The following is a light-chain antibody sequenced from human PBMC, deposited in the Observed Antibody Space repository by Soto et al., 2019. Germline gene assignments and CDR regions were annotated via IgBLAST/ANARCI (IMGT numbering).Light chain of an antibody. V-gene: IGKV1-39*01. J-gene: IGKJ1*01. Sequence: DIQMTQSPSTLSASVGDRGTITCRASQSISTYLNWYQQKVGRAPTLLIYAASSLQSGVPSRFSGGGSGTDFTLTISSLQPEDFAMYFCQQCYSSPRTFGQGTKVEIK. CDR3: QQCYSSPRT. CDR2: AAS. CDR1: QSISTY.